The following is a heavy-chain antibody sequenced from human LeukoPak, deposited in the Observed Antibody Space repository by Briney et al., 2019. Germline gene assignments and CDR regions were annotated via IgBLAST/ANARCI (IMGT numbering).Heavy chain of an antibody. V-gene: IGHV3-11*01. D-gene: IGHD3-22*01. CDR1: GFTFSGYY. J-gene: IGHJ4*02. Sequence: GGSLRLSCAASGFTFSGYYMSWIRQAPGKGLEWVSYVSSSGSTIYYADSVKGRFTISRDNAKNSLYLQMNSLRAEDTAVYYCAREMYYYDSLDYWGQGTLVTVSS. CDR2: VSSSGSTI. CDR3: AREMYYYDSLDY.